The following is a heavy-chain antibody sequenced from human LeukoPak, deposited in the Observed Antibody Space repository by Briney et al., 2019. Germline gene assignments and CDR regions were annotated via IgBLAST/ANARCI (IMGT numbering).Heavy chain of an antibody. CDR3: ARDKTGEQLLDNWFDP. Sequence: ESGGSLRLSCAASGFTFSSYAMSWVRQAPGKGLEWVSSISSSSSYIYYADSVKGRFTISRDNAKNSLYLQMNSLRAEDTAVYYCARDKTGEQLLDNWFDPWGGGTLVTVPS. J-gene: IGHJ5*02. CDR1: GFTFSSYA. D-gene: IGHD1-26*01. V-gene: IGHV3-21*01. CDR2: ISSSSSYI.